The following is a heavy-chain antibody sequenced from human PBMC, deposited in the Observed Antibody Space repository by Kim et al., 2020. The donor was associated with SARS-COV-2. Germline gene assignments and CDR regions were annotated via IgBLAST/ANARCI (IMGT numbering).Heavy chain of an antibody. Sequence: ASVKVSCKASGYTFTGYYMHWVRQAPGQGLEWMGWINPNSGGTNYAQKFQGRVTMTRDTSISTAYMELSRLRSDDTAVYYCARAGNYYGSGSYYGSYYYYGMDVWGQGTTVTVSS. D-gene: IGHD3-10*01. CDR3: ARAGNYYGSGSYYGSYYYYGMDV. V-gene: IGHV1-2*02. CDR2: INPNSGGT. CDR1: GYTFTGYY. J-gene: IGHJ6*02.